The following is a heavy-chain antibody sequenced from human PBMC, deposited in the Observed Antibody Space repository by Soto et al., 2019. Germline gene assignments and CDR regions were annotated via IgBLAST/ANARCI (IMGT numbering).Heavy chain of an antibody. CDR3: ARYRDGYYGDYAHFDY. CDR2: IYYSGST. D-gene: IGHD4-17*01. J-gene: IGHJ4*02. V-gene: IGHV4-31*03. Sequence: SETLSLTCTVSGGSIGSGGYYWSWIRQHPGKGLEWIGYIYYSGSTYYNPSLKSRVTISVDTSKNQFSLKLSSVTAADTAVYYCARYRDGYYGDYAHFDYWGQGTLVTVSS. CDR1: GGSIGSGGYY.